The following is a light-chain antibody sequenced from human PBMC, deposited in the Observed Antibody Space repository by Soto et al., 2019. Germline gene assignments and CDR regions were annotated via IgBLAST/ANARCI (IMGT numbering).Light chain of an antibody. J-gene: IGLJ1*01. Sequence: QSVLTQPPSASGSPGQSVTISCTGTSSDVGGYNYVSWYQQHPGKAPKLMIYEVSKRPSGVPDRFSGSKSGNTASLTVSGLQDEDEADYYCSSYAGSNNPYVFGTGTKVTVL. CDR2: EVS. V-gene: IGLV2-8*01. CDR1: SSDVGGYNY. CDR3: SSYAGSNNPYV.